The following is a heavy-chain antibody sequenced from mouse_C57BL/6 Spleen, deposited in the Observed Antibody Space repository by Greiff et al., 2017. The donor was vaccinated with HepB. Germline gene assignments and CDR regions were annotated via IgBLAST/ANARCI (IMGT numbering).Heavy chain of an antibody. J-gene: IGHJ3*01. CDR2: IDPNSGGT. D-gene: IGHD2-3*01. Sequence: SGAELVKPGASVKLSCKASGYTFTSYWMHWVKQRPGRGLEWIGRIDPNSGGTKYNEKFKSKATLTVDKPSSTAYMQLSSLTSEDSAVYYCARSGDEDGYYSWFAYWGQGTLVTVSA. CDR1: GYTFTSYW. V-gene: IGHV1-72*01. CDR3: ARSGDEDGYYSWFAY.